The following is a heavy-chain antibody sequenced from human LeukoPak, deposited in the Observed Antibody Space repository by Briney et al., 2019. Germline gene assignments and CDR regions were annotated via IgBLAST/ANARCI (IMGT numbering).Heavy chain of an antibody. CDR1: GFTFSSYA. Sequence: GGSLRLSCAASGFTFSSYAMNWVRQAPGKGLEWVSVISGSGKSTYYADSVKGRFTISRDNSKNTLYLQMNSLRAEDTAVYYCAKGAGSSGWYPNDYWGQGTLVTVSS. V-gene: IGHV3-23*01. J-gene: IGHJ4*02. CDR2: ISGSGKST. CDR3: AKGAGSSGWYPNDY. D-gene: IGHD6-19*01.